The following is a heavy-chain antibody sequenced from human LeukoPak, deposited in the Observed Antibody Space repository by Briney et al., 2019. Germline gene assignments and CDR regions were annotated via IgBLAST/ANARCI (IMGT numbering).Heavy chain of an antibody. V-gene: IGHV1-18*01. CDR2: ISAYNGNT. J-gene: IGHJ3*02. D-gene: IGHD3-3*01. CDR1: GYTFTSYG. Sequence: GASVKVSCKASGYTFTSYGISWVRQAPGQGLEWMGWISAYNGNTNYAQKLQGRVTMTTDTSTSTAYMELRSLRSDDTAVYYCATGGGDFWSGYPTDAFDIWGQGTMVTVSS. CDR3: ATGGGDFWSGYPTDAFDI.